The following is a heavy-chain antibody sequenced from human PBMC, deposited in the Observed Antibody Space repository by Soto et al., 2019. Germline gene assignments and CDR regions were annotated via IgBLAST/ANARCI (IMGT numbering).Heavy chain of an antibody. D-gene: IGHD3-3*01. Sequence: GGSLRLSCAVSGFSFGTYWMSWVRLAQGKGLGWLASIKQDGSERYYLDSVKGRFTISRDNAKDSLSLQMDGLRGEDTAFYYCARDVGPITIFGEALSGYFDFWGQGTLVTVSS. J-gene: IGHJ4*02. V-gene: IGHV3-7*03. CDR1: GFSFGTYW. CDR2: IKQDGSER. CDR3: ARDVGPITIFGEALSGYFDF.